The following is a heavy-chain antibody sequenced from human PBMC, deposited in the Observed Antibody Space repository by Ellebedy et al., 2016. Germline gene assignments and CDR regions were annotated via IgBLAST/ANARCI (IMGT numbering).Heavy chain of an antibody. D-gene: IGHD5-12*01. V-gene: IGHV1-8*01. CDR1: GYTFTSYD. J-gene: IGHJ4*02. CDR3: ARDDIVATYDY. CDR2: MNPNSGNT. Sequence: ASVKVSXKASGYTFTSYDINWVRQATGQGLEWMGWMNPNSGNTGYAQKFQGRVTMTRNTSISTAYMELSRLRSDDTAVYYCARDDIVATYDYWGQGTLVTVSS.